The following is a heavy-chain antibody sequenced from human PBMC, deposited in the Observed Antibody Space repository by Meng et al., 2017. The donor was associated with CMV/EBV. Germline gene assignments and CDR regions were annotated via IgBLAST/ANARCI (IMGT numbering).Heavy chain of an antibody. V-gene: IGHV3-30*02. D-gene: IGHD1-1*01. J-gene: IGHJ3*02. Sequence: EASGFTFSSYGMHWVRQAPGKGLEWVAFIRYDGSNKYYADSVKGRFTISRDNSKNTLYLQMNSLRAEDTAVYYCAKIPNDGGAFDIWGQGTMVTVSS. CDR2: IRYDGSNK. CDR1: GFTFSSYG. CDR3: AKIPNDGGAFDI.